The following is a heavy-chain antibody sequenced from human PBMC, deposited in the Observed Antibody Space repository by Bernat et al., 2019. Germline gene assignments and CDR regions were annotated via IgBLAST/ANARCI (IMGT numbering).Heavy chain of an antibody. V-gene: IGHV3-49*04. Sequence: EVQLVESGGGLVKPGGSLRLSCAASGFTFSNAWMSWVRQAPGKGLEWVSFIRNKAYGGTTEYAASVKGRFTISRDDSKSIAYLQMNSLETEDTAVYYCTRGGASAQYYFDYWGQGTLVTVSS. J-gene: IGHJ4*02. CDR3: TRGGASAQYYFDY. CDR1: GFTFSNAW. CDR2: IRNKAYGGTT.